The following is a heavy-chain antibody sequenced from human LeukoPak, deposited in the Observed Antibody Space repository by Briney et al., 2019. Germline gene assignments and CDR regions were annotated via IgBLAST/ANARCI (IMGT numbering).Heavy chain of an antibody. Sequence: ASVKVSCKXSGGTFSSYAISWVRQAPGQGLEGMGGIIPIFGTANYAQKFQGRVTMTRNTSISTAYMELSSLRSEDTAVYYCARGPYYYDSSGYYYVGYWGQGTLVTVSS. CDR3: ARGPYYYDSSGYYYVGY. CDR2: IIPIFGTA. V-gene: IGHV1-69*05. D-gene: IGHD3-22*01. J-gene: IGHJ4*02. CDR1: GGTFSSYA.